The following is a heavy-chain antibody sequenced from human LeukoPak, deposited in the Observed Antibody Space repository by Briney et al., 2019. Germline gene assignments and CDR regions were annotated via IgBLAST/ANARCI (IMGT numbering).Heavy chain of an antibody. CDR1: GGSFSGCY. V-gene: IGHV4-34*01. J-gene: IGHJ5*02. CDR3: ARGPLGYCSSTSCSRQYNWFDP. Sequence: SETLSLTCAVYGGSFSGCYWSWIRQPPGKGMEWIGEINHSGSTNYNPSLKSRVTISVDTSKNQFYLKLSSVTAADTAVYYCARGPLGYCSSTSCSRQYNWFDPWGQGTLVTVSS. D-gene: IGHD2-2*01. CDR2: INHSGST.